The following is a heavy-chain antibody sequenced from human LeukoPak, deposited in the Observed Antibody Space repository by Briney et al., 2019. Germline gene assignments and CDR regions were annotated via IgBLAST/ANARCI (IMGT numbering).Heavy chain of an antibody. J-gene: IGHJ6*04. CDR1: GFTFSNYW. Sequence: GSLRLSCAASGFTFSNYWMHWVRQAPGKGLVWVSRISTDGSSTSYADSVKGRFTISRDNAKNTLYLQMNSLRAEDTAVYYCARDGVWARVWGKGTTVTVSS. CDR3: ARDGVWARV. D-gene: IGHD3-16*01. CDR2: ISTDGSST. V-gene: IGHV3-74*01.